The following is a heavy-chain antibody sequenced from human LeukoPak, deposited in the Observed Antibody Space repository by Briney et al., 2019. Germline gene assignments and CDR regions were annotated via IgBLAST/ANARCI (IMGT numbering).Heavy chain of an antibody. CDR3: AREYSSGWYSWFDP. J-gene: IGHJ5*02. Sequence: PSETLSLTCTVSGGSISSYYWSWIRQPPGKGLEWIGYIYYSGSTNYNPPLKSRVTISVDTSKNQFSLKLSSVAAADTAVYYCAREYSSGWYSWFDPWGQGTLVTVSS. D-gene: IGHD6-19*01. CDR1: GGSISSYY. V-gene: IGHV4-59*01. CDR2: IYYSGST.